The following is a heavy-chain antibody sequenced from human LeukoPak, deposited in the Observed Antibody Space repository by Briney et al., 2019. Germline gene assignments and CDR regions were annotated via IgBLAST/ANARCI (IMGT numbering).Heavy chain of an antibody. CDR1: GFTFSSYA. J-gene: IGHJ4*02. CDR2: IRYDGSDE. V-gene: IGHV3-30*02. CDR3: ARDQCSATRCYGSPGY. Sequence: PGRSLRLSCAASGFTFSSYAMHWIRQAPGKGLEWVAFIRYDGSDERYADSVKGRFTMSRDNSKNTLYLQMNSLRAEDTALYYCARDQCSATRCYGSPGYWGQGTLVTVSS. D-gene: IGHD2-15*01.